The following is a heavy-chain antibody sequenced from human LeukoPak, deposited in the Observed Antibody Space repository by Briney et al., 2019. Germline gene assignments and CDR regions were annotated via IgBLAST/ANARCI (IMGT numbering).Heavy chain of an antibody. CDR1: GFTVSSNY. Sequence: PGGSLRLSCAASGFTVSSNYMSWVRQAPGKGLEWVSVIYSGGSTYYADSVKGRFTISRDNSKNTLYLQMSSLRAEDTAVYYCARDKVGVYCSGGSCLYYYYGMDVWGQGTTVTVSS. V-gene: IGHV3-66*01. CDR3: ARDKVGVYCSGGSCLYYYYGMDV. J-gene: IGHJ6*02. D-gene: IGHD2-15*01. CDR2: IYSGGST.